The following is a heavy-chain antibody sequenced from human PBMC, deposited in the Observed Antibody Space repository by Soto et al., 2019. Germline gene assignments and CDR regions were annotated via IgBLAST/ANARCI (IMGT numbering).Heavy chain of an antibody. D-gene: IGHD3-9*01. CDR2: INPSGGST. Sequence: ASVKVSCKASGYTFTSYYMHWVRQAPGQGLEWMGIINPSGGSTSYAQKFQGRVTMTRDTSTSTVYMELSSLRSEDTAVYYCGRVFYGNGYDIKREFDYWGQGTLVTVSS. V-gene: IGHV1-46*01. CDR3: GRVFYGNGYDIKREFDY. CDR1: GYTFTSYY. J-gene: IGHJ4*02.